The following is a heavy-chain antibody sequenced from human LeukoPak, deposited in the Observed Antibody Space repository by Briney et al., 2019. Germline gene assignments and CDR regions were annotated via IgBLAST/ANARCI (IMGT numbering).Heavy chain of an antibody. CDR3: ARGGLLWFGEYQNWFDP. V-gene: IGHV1-69*05. D-gene: IGHD3-10*01. CDR2: ITPVFDKT. J-gene: IGHJ5*02. Sequence: SVKVSCKASVGTFSSYAISWVRQAAGQGLEGMVGITPVFDKTDYAQKLQGRVTITRDTSASTAYMELSSLRSEDTAVYYCARGGLLWFGEYQNWFDPWGQGTLVTVSS. CDR1: VGTFSSYA.